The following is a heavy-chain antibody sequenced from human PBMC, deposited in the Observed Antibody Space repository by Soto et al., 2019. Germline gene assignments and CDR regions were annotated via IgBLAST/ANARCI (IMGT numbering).Heavy chain of an antibody. CDR1: GYTFTSYY. D-gene: IGHD3-3*01. Sequence: ASVKVSCKASGYTFTSYYMHWVRQAPGQGLEWMGIINPSGGSTSYAQKFQGRVTMTRDTSTSTVYMELSSLRSEDTAVYYCARDLQRITIFGVVTDPYNWFDPWGQGTLVTVSS. CDR2: INPSGGST. V-gene: IGHV1-46*01. CDR3: ARDLQRITIFGVVTDPYNWFDP. J-gene: IGHJ5*02.